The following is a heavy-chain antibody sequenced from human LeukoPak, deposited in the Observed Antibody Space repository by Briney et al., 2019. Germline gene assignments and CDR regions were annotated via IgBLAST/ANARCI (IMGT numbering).Heavy chain of an antibody. J-gene: IGHJ4*02. V-gene: IGHV4-39*07. CDR2: IYYSGST. CDR3: ASKTWSEGY. CDR1: GGSISRSGYY. Sequence: PSETLSLTCSVSGGSISRSGYYWGWIRQPPGKGLERIGSIYYSGSTYYNLSLESRVTISADMSKNQFSLKVSSVTAADTAVYYCASKTWSEGYWGQGTQVTVSS. D-gene: IGHD2-8*02.